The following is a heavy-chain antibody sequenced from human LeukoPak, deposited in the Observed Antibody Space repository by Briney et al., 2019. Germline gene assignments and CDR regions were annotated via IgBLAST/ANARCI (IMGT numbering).Heavy chain of an antibody. CDR2: MNPNSGNT. CDR1: GYTFTSYD. D-gene: IGHD2-15*01. J-gene: IGHJ6*03. CDR3: ARGRVRYCSGGSCYSSLGYYYYYMDV. Sequence: GASVKVSCKASGYTFTSYDINWVRQATGQGLEWMGWMNPNSGNTGYAQKFQGRVTMTRNTSISTAYMELSSLRSEDTAVYYCARGRVRYCSGGSCYSSLGYYYYYMDVWGKGTAVTVSS. V-gene: IGHV1-8*01.